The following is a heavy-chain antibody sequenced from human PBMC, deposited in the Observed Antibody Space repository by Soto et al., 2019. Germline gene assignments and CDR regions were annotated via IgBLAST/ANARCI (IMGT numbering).Heavy chain of an antibody. CDR3: TKNFYSDCGMDV. D-gene: IGHD4-4*01. CDR2: IKSKSDGGTT. V-gene: IGHV3-15*01. CDR1: GITFSKAW. J-gene: IGHJ6*02. Sequence: EVQLVESGGGLVKPGGSLRLSCAASGITFSKAWMNWVRQSPGKGLEWVDRIKSKSDGGTTDYAAPVKGRFTISRDDSKNTLCLQMNSLKTEDTAVYYCTKNFYSDCGMDVWGQGTTVTVSS.